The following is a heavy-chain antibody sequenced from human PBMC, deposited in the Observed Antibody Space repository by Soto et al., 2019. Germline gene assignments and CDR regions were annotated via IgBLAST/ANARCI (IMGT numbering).Heavy chain of an antibody. J-gene: IGHJ6*02. CDR1: GGSISSGAYY. Sequence: SETLSLTCSVSGGSISSGAYYWTWIRQHPGKGLEWIGYIYYSGSTYYNPSLKSRVTISVDTSKNQFSLKLRSVTAADTAVYYCARDGRLVNYYYYGMDVWGQGTTVTVSS. V-gene: IGHV4-31*03. CDR3: ARDGRLVNYYYYGMDV. CDR2: IYYSGST. D-gene: IGHD6-13*01.